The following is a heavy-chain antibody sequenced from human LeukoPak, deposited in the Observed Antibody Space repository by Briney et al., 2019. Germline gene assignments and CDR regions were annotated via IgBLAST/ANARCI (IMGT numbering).Heavy chain of an antibody. D-gene: IGHD2-2*01. CDR2: INPSGGST. V-gene: IGHV1-46*01. Sequence: GASVKVSRKASGYTFTSYYMHWVRQAPGQGLEWMGIINPSGGSTSYAQKFQGRVTMTRDTSTSTVYMELSSLRSEDTAVYYCARGSSFQLLTDAEYFQHWGQGTLVTVSS. J-gene: IGHJ1*01. CDR1: GYTFTSYY. CDR3: ARGSSFQLLTDAEYFQH.